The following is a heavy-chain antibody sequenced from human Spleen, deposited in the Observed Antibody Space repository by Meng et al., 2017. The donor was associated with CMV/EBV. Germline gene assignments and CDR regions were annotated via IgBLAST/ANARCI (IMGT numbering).Heavy chain of an antibody. CDR1: AFTFSKFG. CDR3: AKAPYSGGFDS. Sequence: LSCSASAFTFSKFGMHWVRQAPGKGLEWVAVIWYDGGEEYYADHVKGRFTISRDNYRHMLYLQMNNLRAEDTAVYYCAKAPYSGGFDSWGQGTLVTVSS. J-gene: IGHJ4*02. CDR2: IWYDGGEE. D-gene: IGHD3-10*01. V-gene: IGHV3-33*03.